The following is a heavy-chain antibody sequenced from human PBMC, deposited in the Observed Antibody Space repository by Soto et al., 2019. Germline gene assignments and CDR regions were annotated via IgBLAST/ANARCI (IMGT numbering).Heavy chain of an antibody. Sequence: SLRLSCAVSGFTFDDNAMHWVRQAPEKCLEWVSGINWKSDIGYADSVKGRFTISRDNAENSLYLQMNSLRDEDTALYYCAISQDRGGRTTFIYWGQGXQVTVYS. J-gene: IGHJ4*02. V-gene: IGHV3-9*01. CDR1: GFTFDDNA. D-gene: IGHD3-16*01. CDR2: INWKSDI. CDR3: AISQDRGGRTTFIY.